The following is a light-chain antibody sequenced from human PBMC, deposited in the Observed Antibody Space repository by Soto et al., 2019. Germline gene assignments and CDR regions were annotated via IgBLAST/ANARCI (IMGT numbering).Light chain of an antibody. J-gene: IGKJ4*01. CDR3: KQYNSYPVT. CDR2: KTS. Sequence: DIQMTQSPSNLSASVGDRVTITCRASQSINNWLAWYQQKPGKAPKVLIYKTSNLESGVPSRFSGSGSGTEFTLTITNLQPDDFAIYYCKQYNSYPVTFGGGTKVESK. V-gene: IGKV1-5*03. CDR1: QSINNW.